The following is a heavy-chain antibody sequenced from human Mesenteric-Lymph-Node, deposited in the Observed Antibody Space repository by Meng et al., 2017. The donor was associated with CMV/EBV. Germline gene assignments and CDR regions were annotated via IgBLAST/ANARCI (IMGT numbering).Heavy chain of an antibody. D-gene: IGHD3-16*01. CDR3: ARTVGAFDI. CDR2: IYCSGST. CDR1: GGSISSYY. J-gene: IGHJ3*02. V-gene: IGHV4-59*01. Sequence: SETLSLTCTVSGGSISSYYWSWIRQPPGKGLEWIGYIYCSGSTNYNPSLKSRVTISVDTSKNQFSLKLSSVTAADTAVYYCARTVGAFDIWGQGTMVTVSS.